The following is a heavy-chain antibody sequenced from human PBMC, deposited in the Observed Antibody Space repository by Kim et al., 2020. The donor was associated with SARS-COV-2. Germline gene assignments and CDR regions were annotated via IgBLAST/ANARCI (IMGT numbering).Heavy chain of an antibody. CDR3: ARDLLKDYGGAYYYYYGMDV. CDR2: INAGNGNT. Sequence: ASVKVSCKASGYTFTSYAMHWVRQAPGQRLEWMGWINAGNGNTKYSQKFQGRVTITRDTSASTAYMELSSLRSEDTGVYYCARDLLKDYGGAYYYYYGMDVWGQGTTVTVSS. J-gene: IGHJ6*02. V-gene: IGHV1-3*01. D-gene: IGHD4-17*01. CDR1: GYTFTSYA.